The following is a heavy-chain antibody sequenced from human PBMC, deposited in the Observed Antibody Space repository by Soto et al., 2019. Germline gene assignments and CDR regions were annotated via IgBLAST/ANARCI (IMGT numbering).Heavy chain of an antibody. CDR1: GFTFSSYW. CDR3: VKAAARGDY. V-gene: IGHV3-74*03. J-gene: IGHJ4*02. Sequence: LRLSCAASGFTFSSYWMHWVRQVPGKGLVWVSRINTDGSSTTYADSVKGRFTISRDNAKNTLYLQMNSLRAEDTAVYYCVKAAARGDYWGQGTLVTVSS. CDR2: INTDGSST. D-gene: IGHD3-10*01.